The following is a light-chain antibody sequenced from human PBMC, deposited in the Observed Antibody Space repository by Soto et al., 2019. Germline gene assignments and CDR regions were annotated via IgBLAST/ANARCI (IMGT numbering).Light chain of an antibody. J-gene: IGLJ1*01. CDR1: SSDVGGYNY. V-gene: IGLV2-14*01. CDR3: SSYTSSSTRV. CDR2: DVS. Sequence: QSVLTQVASGSRSPRHAISISCTGTSSDVGGYNYVSWSQQHPGKAPKLMIYDVSNRPSGVSNRFSGSKSGNTASLTISGLQAEDEADYYCSSYTSSSTRVFGTGTKVTVL.